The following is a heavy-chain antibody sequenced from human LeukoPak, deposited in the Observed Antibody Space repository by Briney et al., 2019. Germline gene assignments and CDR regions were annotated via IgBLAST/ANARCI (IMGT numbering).Heavy chain of an antibody. Sequence: GGSLRLSCAASGFTFSSDGMHWFRQAPAKGLEWVAFIRYDGSNKYYADSVKGRFTISRDNSKNTLYLQMNSLRAEDTAVYYCAKESQDVLLWFGDGYWGQGTLVTVSS. J-gene: IGHJ4*02. CDR1: GFTFSSDG. CDR2: IRYDGSNK. V-gene: IGHV3-30*02. D-gene: IGHD3-10*01. CDR3: AKESQDVLLWFGDGY.